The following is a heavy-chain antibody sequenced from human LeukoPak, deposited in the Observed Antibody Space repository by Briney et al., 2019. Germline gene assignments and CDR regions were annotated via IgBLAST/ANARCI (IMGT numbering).Heavy chain of an antibody. Sequence: SQTLSLTCTVSGGSISSGGYYWSWIRQHPGKGLEWIGYIYHSGSTYYNPSLKSRVTISVDTSKNQFSLKLSSVTAADTAVYYCARERARLRFLEWSVDAFDIWGQGTMVTVSS. CDR2: IYHSGST. J-gene: IGHJ3*02. CDR3: ARERARLRFLEWSVDAFDI. CDR1: GGSISSGGYY. D-gene: IGHD3-3*01. V-gene: IGHV4-31*03.